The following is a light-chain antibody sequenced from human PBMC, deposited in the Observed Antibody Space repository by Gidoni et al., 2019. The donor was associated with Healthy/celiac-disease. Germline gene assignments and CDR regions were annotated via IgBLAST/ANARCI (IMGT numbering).Light chain of an antibody. CDR3: RQALQTPRT. J-gene: IGKJ2*01. V-gene: IGKV2-28*01. Sequence: DIVLTQSPLSLPVTPGEPASISCRSSQSLLHSNGYNYLDWYLQKPGQSPQLLIDLGSNRASGVPDRFSGSGSGTDFTLKISRVEAEEVGVYYCRQALQTPRTFXXXTKLEIK. CDR1: QSLLHSNGYNY. CDR2: LGS.